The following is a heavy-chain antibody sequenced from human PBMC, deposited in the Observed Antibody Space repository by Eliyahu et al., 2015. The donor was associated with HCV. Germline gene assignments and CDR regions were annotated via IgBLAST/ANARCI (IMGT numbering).Heavy chain of an antibody. J-gene: IGHJ4*02. CDR1: GXXFADAW. V-gene: IGHV3-15*01. CDR3: AAGLGKTDSDQ. CDR2: IKTTREGAIT. D-gene: IGHD3-10*01. Sequence: QVVESGXGLIKPGGSLXLSCXASGXXFADAWMSWFRQAPAKGLEWIGLIKTTREGAITHYGAPAKGRFTMSRDDSKSTLYLEMNSVKEEDTAVYYCAAGLGKTDSDQWGQGTLVIVSS.